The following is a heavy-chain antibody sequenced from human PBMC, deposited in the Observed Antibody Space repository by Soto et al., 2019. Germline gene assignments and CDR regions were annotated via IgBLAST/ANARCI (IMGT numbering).Heavy chain of an antibody. CDR2: MNPNSGNT. J-gene: IGHJ5*02. CDR3: ARGDIVVVVAATTDRPRTNWFDP. D-gene: IGHD2-15*01. V-gene: IGHV1-8*01. CDR1: GYTFTSYD. Sequence: ASVKVSCKASGYTFTSYDINWVRQATGQGLEWMGWMNPNSGNTGYAQKFQGRVTMTRNTSISTAYMELSSLRSEDTAVYYCARGDIVVVVAATTDRPRTNWFDPWSQGTLVTVSS.